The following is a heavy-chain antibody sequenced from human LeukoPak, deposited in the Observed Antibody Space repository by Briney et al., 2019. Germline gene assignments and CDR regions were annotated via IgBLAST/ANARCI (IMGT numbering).Heavy chain of an antibody. CDR2: IHYSGST. CDR1: GDSISSSTYN. Sequence: KTSETLSLTCTVSGDSISSSTYNWGWIRQPPGKGLEWIGTIHYSGSTYYNPSLKSRVTISVDTSKNQFSLKLSSMSAADAAVYYCARFPSAAAAGHFYGMDVWGQGTTVTVSS. CDR3: ARFPSAAAAGHFYGMDV. J-gene: IGHJ6*02. D-gene: IGHD6-13*01. V-gene: IGHV4-39*01.